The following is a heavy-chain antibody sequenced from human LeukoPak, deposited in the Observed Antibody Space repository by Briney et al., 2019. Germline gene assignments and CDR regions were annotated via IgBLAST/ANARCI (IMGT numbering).Heavy chain of an antibody. V-gene: IGHV3-23*01. CDR1: GFTFSSYA. J-gene: IGHJ4*02. CDR3: AKDRGSGRSSRELLLETPFDY. CDR2: ISGSGGST. D-gene: IGHD1-26*01. Sequence: GGSLRLSCAASGFTFSSYAMSWVRQAPGKGLEWVSAISGSGGSTYYADSVKGRITISRDNSKNTLYLQMNSLRAEDTAVYYCAKDRGSGRSSRELLLETPFDYWGQGTLVTVSS.